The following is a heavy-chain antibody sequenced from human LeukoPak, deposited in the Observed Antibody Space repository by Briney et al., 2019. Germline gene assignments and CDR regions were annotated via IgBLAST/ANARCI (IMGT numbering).Heavy chain of an antibody. J-gene: IGHJ4*02. CDR1: GYTFTGYY. D-gene: IGHD3-22*01. CDR2: INPNSGGT. CDR3: ARALLPYYYDSSGYYYEDY. V-gene: IGHV1-2*06. Sequence: ASVKVSSKASGYTFTGYYMHWVRQAPGQGLEWMGRINPNSGGTNYAQKFQGRVTMTRDTSISTAYMELSRLRSDDTAVYYCARALLPYYYDSSGYYYEDYWGQGTLVTVSS.